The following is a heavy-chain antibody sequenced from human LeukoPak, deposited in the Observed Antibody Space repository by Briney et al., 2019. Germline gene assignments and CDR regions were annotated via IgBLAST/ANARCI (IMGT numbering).Heavy chain of an antibody. CDR2: IKKTGSET. CDR3: AREDGYCSGGNCYSYFDS. CDR1: GFAVSSNY. J-gene: IGHJ4*02. V-gene: IGHV3-7*01. Sequence: GGSLRLSCAASGFAVSSNYMSWVRQAPGKGLEWVAYIKKTGSETYYVDSVKGRFTITRDNTRNSLFLQMYSLRAEDTAVYFCAREDGYCSGGNCYSYFDSWGQGTLVTVSS. D-gene: IGHD2-15*01.